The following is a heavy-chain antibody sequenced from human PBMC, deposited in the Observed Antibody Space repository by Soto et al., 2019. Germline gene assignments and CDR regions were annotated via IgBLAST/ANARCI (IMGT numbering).Heavy chain of an antibody. V-gene: IGHV1-69*13. CDR2: IVPLFGTA. D-gene: IGHD2-15*01. CDR1: GGTFSRHA. CDR3: ARDYGHDCSGGNCYFYF. J-gene: IGHJ4*02. Sequence: VASVKVSCKASGGTFSRHAINWVRQAPGHGLQWMGGIVPLFGTANYAQKFQGRVPITADESTSTAHMELRSLRSEDTAVYYCARDYGHDCSGGNCYFYFWGQGTLVTVSS.